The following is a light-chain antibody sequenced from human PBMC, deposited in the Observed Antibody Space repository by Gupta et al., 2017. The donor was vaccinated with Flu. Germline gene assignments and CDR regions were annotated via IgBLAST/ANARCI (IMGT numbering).Light chain of an antibody. CDR1: SRRNSY. V-gene: IGLV3-19*01. CDR3: NSRDSTDNHQAV. CDR2: AKI. J-gene: IGLJ2*01. Sequence: SSALTQDPAASVALGQTVRITCHGASRRNSYSSWYPQKPGQAPVHVIYAKINQPSGIPDRVSGCSSGNTAALTITGAQAEDEADYYCNSRDSTDNHQAVFGGGTKLTVL.